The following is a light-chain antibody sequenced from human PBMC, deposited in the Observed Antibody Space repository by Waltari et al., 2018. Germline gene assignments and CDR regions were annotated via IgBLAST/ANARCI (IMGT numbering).Light chain of an antibody. Sequence: DIVMTQSPDSLAVSLGERDTINCKSSQSVLYSSNNKNYFAWYQQKPGQPPKLLISWASTRESGVPDRCSGSGSGTDFTLTISSLQAEDVAVYYCQQYYSTPLTFGGGTKVEIK. CDR2: WAS. CDR1: QSVLYSSNNKNY. CDR3: QQYYSTPLT. J-gene: IGKJ4*01. V-gene: IGKV4-1*01.